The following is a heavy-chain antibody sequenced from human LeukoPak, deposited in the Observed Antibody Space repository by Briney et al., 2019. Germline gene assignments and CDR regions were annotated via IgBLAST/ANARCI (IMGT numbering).Heavy chain of an antibody. CDR2: INHSGST. D-gene: IGHD3-3*01. J-gene: IGHJ4*02. CDR3: ARGHYDFWSGYYGPFDY. V-gene: IGHV4-34*01. CDR1: GGSFSGYY. Sequence: PSETLSLTCAVYGGSFSGYYWSWIRQPPGKGLEWIGEINHSGSTHYNPYLKSRVTISVDTSKNQFSLKLSSVTAADTAVYYCARGHYDFWSGYYGPFDYWGQGTLVTVSS.